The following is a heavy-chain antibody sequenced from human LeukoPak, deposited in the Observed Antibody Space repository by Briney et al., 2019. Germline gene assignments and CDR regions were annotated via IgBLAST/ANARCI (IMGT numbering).Heavy chain of an antibody. V-gene: IGHV3-23*01. Sequence: GGSLRLSCAASGFTFSTYVMNWVRKAPGKGLEWVSAISGSGGSTYYADSVKGRFTISRDNSKDTLYLQMNSLRAEDTAVYYCAKVSDYILTLDYWGQGTLVTVSS. CDR3: AKVSDYILTLDY. CDR2: ISGSGGST. J-gene: IGHJ4*02. D-gene: IGHD4/OR15-4a*01. CDR1: GFTFSTYV.